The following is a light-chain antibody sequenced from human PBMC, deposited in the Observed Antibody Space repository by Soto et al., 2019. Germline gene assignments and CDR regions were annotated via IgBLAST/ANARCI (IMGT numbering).Light chain of an antibody. CDR2: TIN. CDR1: SSNIGSNT. CDR3: AAWDDSVNGVV. V-gene: IGLV1-44*01. Sequence: QSVLTQSPSASGTPGQRVTISCSGNSSNIGSNTVNWYQKLPGTAPKLLIYTINQRPSGVPDRFSGSKSGTSASLAISGLQYEDEADYYCAAWDDSVNGVVFGGGTKVTVL. J-gene: IGLJ2*01.